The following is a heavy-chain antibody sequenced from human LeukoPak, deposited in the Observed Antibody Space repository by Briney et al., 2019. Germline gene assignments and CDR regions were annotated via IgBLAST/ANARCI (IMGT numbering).Heavy chain of an antibody. CDR1: VFTVSSNY. D-gene: IGHD6-13*01. J-gene: IGHJ4*02. V-gene: IGHV3-53*01. Sequence: GGSLRLSGAASVFTVSSNYMSWVRQAPGKGLEWVSVIYSGGSTFYADSVKGRFTISRDNSKNTLYLQMNSLRAEDTAVYYCAVHIVAAFDYWGQGTLVTVSS. CDR3: AVHIVAAFDY. CDR2: IYSGGST.